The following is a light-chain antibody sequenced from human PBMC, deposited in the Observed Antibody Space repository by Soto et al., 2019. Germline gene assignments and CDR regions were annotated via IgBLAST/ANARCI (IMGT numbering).Light chain of an antibody. J-gene: IGKJ1*01. CDR3: QQSYSTLTWT. Sequence: IQMTQSPSSLSASVGAIVTITCRGSKSIVTYLKWYLQQTGEAPKLLIYAASNLQRGVPSRLSGSGGGTDLTLIISSLQPEDFATYYCQQSYSTLTWTFGQGTKVDIK. CDR2: AAS. CDR1: KSIVTY. V-gene: IGKV1-39*01.